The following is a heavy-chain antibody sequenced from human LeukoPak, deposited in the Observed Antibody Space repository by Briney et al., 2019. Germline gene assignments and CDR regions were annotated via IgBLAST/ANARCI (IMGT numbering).Heavy chain of an antibody. J-gene: IGHJ4*02. D-gene: IGHD3-22*01. CDR1: GYTFTSYA. V-gene: IGHV1-3*01. Sequence: ASVKVSCKASGYTFTSYAMHWVRQAPGQRLEWMGWINAYNGDTNYAQNFQGRVTVTTDTSTNTAYMDLRSLRSDDTAVYYCARSYFDTSGYYTYYFDYWGQGALVTVSS. CDR2: INAYNGDT. CDR3: ARSYFDTSGYYTYYFDY.